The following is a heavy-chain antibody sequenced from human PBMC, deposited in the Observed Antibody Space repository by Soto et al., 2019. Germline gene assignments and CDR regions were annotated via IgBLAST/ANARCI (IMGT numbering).Heavy chain of an antibody. Sequence: PSETQSLTCRVAGGSISSYYLSWIRQPPGKGLEWIGYIYYSGSTNYNPSLKSRVTISVDTSKNQFSLKLSSVTAADTAVYYCARRYGPGFDYWGQGTLVTVSS. J-gene: IGHJ4*02. D-gene: IGHD4-17*01. CDR2: IYYSGST. V-gene: IGHV4-59*08. CDR1: GGSISSYY. CDR3: ARRYGPGFDY.